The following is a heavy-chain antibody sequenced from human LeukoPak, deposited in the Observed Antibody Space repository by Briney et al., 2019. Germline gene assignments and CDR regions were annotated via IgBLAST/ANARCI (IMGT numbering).Heavy chain of an antibody. J-gene: IGHJ3*01. CDR2: INTNSGDP. Sequence: GASVTVSCKASGYNFTRYTIYWVRQAPGQGLEWMGWINTNSGDPTYAQGFAGRFVFSLDTSVSTAYLQISSVKADDTAVYYCARDIQGTQWLVLLSAFDLWGQGTLVTVSS. CDR3: ARDIQGTQWLVLLSAFDL. D-gene: IGHD6-19*01. V-gene: IGHV7-4-1*02. CDR1: GYNFTRYT.